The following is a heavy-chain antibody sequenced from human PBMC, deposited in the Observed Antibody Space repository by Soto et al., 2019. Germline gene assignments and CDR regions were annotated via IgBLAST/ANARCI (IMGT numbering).Heavy chain of an antibody. D-gene: IGHD3-10*01. CDR2: ISGSGGST. V-gene: IGHV3-23*01. CDR1: GFTFSSYA. CDR3: AKARDGFGEFYGMDV. Sequence: GGSLRLSCAASGFTFSSYAMSWVRQAPGKGLEWVSAISGSGGSTYYADSVKGRFTTSRDNSKNTLYLQMNSLRAEDTAVYYCAKARDGFGEFYGMDVWGQGTTVTVSS. J-gene: IGHJ6*02.